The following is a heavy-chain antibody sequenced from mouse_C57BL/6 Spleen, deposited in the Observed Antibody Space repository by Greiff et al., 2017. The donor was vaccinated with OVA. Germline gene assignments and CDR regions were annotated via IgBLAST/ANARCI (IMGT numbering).Heavy chain of an antibody. J-gene: IGHJ4*01. D-gene: IGHD2-3*01. CDR2: INPNNGGT. Sequence: EVQLQQSGPELVKPGASVKISCKASGYTFTDYYMNWVKQSHGKSLEWIGDINPNNGGTSYNQKFKGKATLTVDKSSSTAYMELRSLTSEDSAVYYCARSTVYDAMDYWGQGTSVTVSS. CDR3: ARSTVYDAMDY. CDR1: GYTFTDYY. V-gene: IGHV1-26*01.